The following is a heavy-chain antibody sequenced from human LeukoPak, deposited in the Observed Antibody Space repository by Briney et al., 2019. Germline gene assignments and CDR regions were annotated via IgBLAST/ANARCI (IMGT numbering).Heavy chain of an antibody. CDR2: INPNSGGT. Sequence: ASVKVSCKVSGYTLTELPMHWVRQAPGQGLEWMGRINPNSGGTNYAQKFQGRVTMTRDTSISTAYMELSRLRSDDTAVYYCARGLGSGSYYNYYYYMDVWGKGTTVTVSS. CDR1: GYTLTELP. D-gene: IGHD3-10*01. V-gene: IGHV1-2*06. J-gene: IGHJ6*03. CDR3: ARGLGSGSYYNYYYYMDV.